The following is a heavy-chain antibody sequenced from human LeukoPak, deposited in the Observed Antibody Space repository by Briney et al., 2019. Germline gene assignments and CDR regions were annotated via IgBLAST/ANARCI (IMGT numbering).Heavy chain of an antibody. V-gene: IGHV5-10-1*01. CDR2: IDPRDSFT. CDR3: VRLYASGQDY. Sequence: GESLRISRKASGYTFTSYWISWVRHTPGKGLEWMARIDPRDSFTRYGPSFQGHVTISSDKSINTAYLHWSSLKASDTATYYCVRLYASGQDYWGQGTLVTVTS. J-gene: IGHJ4*02. CDR1: GYTFTSYW. D-gene: IGHD3-10*01.